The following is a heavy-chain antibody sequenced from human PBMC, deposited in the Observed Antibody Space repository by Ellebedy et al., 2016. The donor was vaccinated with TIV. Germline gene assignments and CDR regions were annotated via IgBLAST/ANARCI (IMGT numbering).Heavy chain of an antibody. D-gene: IGHD6-13*01. V-gene: IGHV3-23*01. Sequence: GESLKISCAASGFTFSSYAMSWVRQAPGKGLEWVSAISGSGGSTYYADSVKGRFTISRDNSKNTLYLQMNSLRAEDTAVYYCAKDKQQLVWGPFDYWGQGTLVTVSS. CDR3: AKDKQQLVWGPFDY. J-gene: IGHJ4*02. CDR1: GFTFSSYA. CDR2: ISGSGGST.